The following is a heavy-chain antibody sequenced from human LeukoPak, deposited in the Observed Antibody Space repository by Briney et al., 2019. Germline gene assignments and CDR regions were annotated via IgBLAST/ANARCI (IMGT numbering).Heavy chain of an antibody. D-gene: IGHD5-18*01. CDR2: INYSGST. V-gene: IGHV4-39*07. Sequence: SETLSLTCTVSGGSISSSNYYWGWIRQPPGKGLEWIGSINYSGSTYYNPSLKSRVTISVDTSRNQLSLKLSSVTAADTAVYYCASGYSYDLFDYWGQGTLATVSS. CDR1: GGSISSSNYY. J-gene: IGHJ4*02. CDR3: ASGYSYDLFDY.